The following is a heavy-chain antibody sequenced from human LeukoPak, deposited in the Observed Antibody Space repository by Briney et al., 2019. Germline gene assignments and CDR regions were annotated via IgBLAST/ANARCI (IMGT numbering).Heavy chain of an antibody. CDR2: ISGSGGST. Sequence: AGGSLRLSCAASGFSVNDYYMSWIRQAPGKGLEWVSAISGSGGSTYYADSVKGRFTISRDNSKNTLYLQMNSLRAEDTAVYYCAKDHYYDSSGTPIGFDYWGQGTLVTVSS. CDR1: GFSVNDYY. CDR3: AKDHYYDSSGTPIGFDY. V-gene: IGHV3-23*01. D-gene: IGHD3-22*01. J-gene: IGHJ4*02.